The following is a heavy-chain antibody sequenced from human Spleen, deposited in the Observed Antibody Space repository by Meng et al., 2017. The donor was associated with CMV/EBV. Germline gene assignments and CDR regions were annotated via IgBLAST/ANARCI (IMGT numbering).Heavy chain of an antibody. Sequence: GGSRRLSCAASGFTFSDFYMSWIRQAPGKGLEWVSYITSSGRTIHYADSVKGRFTVSRDNAKNSLYLQMNSLRAEDTAVYYCARGSRVTMIVVAPSGWGQGTLVTVSS. D-gene: IGHD3-22*01. J-gene: IGHJ4*02. V-gene: IGHV3-11*01. CDR3: ARGSRVTMIVVAPSG. CDR2: ITSSGRTI. CDR1: GFTFSDFY.